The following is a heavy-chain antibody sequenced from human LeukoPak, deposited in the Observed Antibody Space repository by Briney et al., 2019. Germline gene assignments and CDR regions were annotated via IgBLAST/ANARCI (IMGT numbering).Heavy chain of an antibody. CDR2: IYYSGTT. CDR1: GGSISSGDYY. J-gene: IGHJ4*02. D-gene: IGHD5-12*01. V-gene: IGHV4-30-4*01. Sequence: SETLSFTCTVSGGSISSGDYYWSWIRQPPGKGLEWIGYIYYSGTTYYNPSLKSRITISIDTSKNQFSLKLSSVTAADTAVYYCARGQRGYSGYEGDWGQGTLVTVSS. CDR3: ARGQRGYSGYEGD.